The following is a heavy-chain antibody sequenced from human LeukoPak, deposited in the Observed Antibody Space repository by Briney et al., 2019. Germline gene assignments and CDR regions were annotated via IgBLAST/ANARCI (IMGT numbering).Heavy chain of an antibody. CDR1: GFTFSSYV. CDR2: ISNSGGST. J-gene: IGHJ4*02. D-gene: IGHD3-10*01. CDR3: ALGAYYGSGSYYPPYFDY. Sequence: GGSLRLSCAASGFTFSSYVMSWVRQAPGKGLEWVSSISNSGGSTYYADSVKGRFTISRDNSKNTLYLQMNSLRAEDTAVYYCALGAYYGSGSYYPPYFDYWGQGTLVTVSS. V-gene: IGHV3-23*01.